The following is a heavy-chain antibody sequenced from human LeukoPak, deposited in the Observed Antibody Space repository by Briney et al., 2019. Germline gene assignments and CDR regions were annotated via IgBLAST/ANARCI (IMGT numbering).Heavy chain of an antibody. CDR3: ARDQPPSYSGSYYGFDY. D-gene: IGHD1-26*01. CDR1: GFTFSTYS. Sequence: GGSLRLSCAASGFTFSTYSTNWVRQAPGKGLEWVSSISSSSSYIYYADSVKGRFTISRDNAKNSLYLQMNSLRAEDTAVYYCARDQPPSYSGSYYGFDYWGQGTLVTVSS. J-gene: IGHJ4*02. V-gene: IGHV3-21*01. CDR2: ISSSSSYI.